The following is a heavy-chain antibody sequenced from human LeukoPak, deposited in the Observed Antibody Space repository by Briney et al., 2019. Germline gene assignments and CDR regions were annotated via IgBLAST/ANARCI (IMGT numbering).Heavy chain of an antibody. CDR2: IKEDGSET. D-gene: IGHD3-10*01. J-gene: IGHJ4*02. CDR3: ARDRGIFLFDY. V-gene: IGHV3-7*01. CDR1: GFTFGNHW. Sequence: GGSLRLSCAASGFTFGNHWMTWVRQAPGKGLEWLAHIKEDGSETAYVDSVRGRFTISRDNAKNSLYLQMSSLRDEDTAVHYSARDRGIFLFDYWGPGTLVSVSS.